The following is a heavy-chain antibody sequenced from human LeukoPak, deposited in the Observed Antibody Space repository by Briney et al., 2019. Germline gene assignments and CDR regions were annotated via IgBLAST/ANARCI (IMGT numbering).Heavy chain of an antibody. CDR2: IYYTGIT. J-gene: IGHJ3*02. CDR3: ARGRVPAAIHAFDI. V-gene: IGHV4-59*08. CDR1: GGSISSYY. Sequence: SETLSLTCTVSGGSISSYYWSWIRQPPGKGLEWIGYIYYTGITNYNPSLKSRVTISVDTSKNQFSLKLSSVTAADTAVYYCARGRVPAAIHAFDIWGQGTMVTVSS. D-gene: IGHD2-2*01.